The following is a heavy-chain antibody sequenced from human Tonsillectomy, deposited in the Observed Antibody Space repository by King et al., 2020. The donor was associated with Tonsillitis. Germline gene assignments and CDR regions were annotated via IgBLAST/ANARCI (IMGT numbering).Heavy chain of an antibody. Sequence: QLVQSGAEVKKPGASVKVSCKASGYPFSTSGINWVRQAPGQGLEWMGWISGYNGNTNFTQKVQGRVTLTADTSTSTAYMELISLTPDATAVYYCAKACGGACFGAFEIWGQGTVVTVSS. CDR2: ISGYNGNT. CDR3: AKACGGACFGAFEI. CDR1: GYPFSTSG. J-gene: IGHJ3*02. D-gene: IGHD2-21*02. V-gene: IGHV1-18*01.